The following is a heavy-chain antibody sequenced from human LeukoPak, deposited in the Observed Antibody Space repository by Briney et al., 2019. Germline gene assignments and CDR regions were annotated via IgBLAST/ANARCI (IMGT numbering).Heavy chain of an antibody. J-gene: IGHJ4*01. Sequence: GGSLRLSCAASGFTFSSYSMNWVRQAPGKGLEWVSSISSSSSYIYYADSVKGRFTISRDNAKNSLYLQMNSLRAEDTAVYYCARLRWVRGVDYWGQGTLVTVSS. CDR1: GFTFSSYS. CDR2: ISSSSSYI. CDR3: ARLRWVRGVDY. D-gene: IGHD3-10*01. V-gene: IGHV3-21*01.